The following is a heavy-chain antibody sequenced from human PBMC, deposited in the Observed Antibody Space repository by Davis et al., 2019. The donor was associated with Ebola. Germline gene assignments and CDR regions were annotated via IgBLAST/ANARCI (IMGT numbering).Heavy chain of an antibody. V-gene: IGHV3-48*04. J-gene: IGHJ6*03. Sequence: GESLKISCAASGFTFSSYGMHWIRQAPGKGLEWVSYISSSGSTIYYADSVKGRFTISRDNAKNSLYLQMNSLRAEDTAVYYCARDSARYYMDVWGKGTTVTVSS. CDR2: ISSSGSTI. CDR3: ARDSARYYMDV. CDR1: GFTFSSYG.